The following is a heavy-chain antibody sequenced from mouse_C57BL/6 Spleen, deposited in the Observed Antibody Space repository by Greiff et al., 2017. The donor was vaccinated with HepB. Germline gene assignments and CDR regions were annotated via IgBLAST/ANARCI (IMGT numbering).Heavy chain of an antibody. Sequence: VKLVESGPELVKPGASVKLSCKASGYTFTSYDINWVKQRPGQGLEWIGWIYPRDGSTKYNEKFKGKATLTVDTSSSTAYMELHSLTSEDSAVYFCARTSTYYAMDYWGQGTSVTVSS. V-gene: IGHV1-85*01. CDR2: IYPRDGST. D-gene: IGHD2-10*02. J-gene: IGHJ4*01. CDR1: GYTFTSYD. CDR3: ARTSTYYAMDY.